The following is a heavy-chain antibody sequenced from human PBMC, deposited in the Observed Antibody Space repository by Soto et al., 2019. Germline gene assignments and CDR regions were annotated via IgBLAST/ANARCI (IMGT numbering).Heavy chain of an antibody. Sequence: SETLSLTCTVSGDSIISSDFYWGWVRQPPGKGLEWIGSIFYLGSSYYNPSLKSRVTMSVDTSKNQFSLRLRSVTAADTALYFCARHSLALRKNNWFDPWGQGIMVTVPS. CDR1: GDSIISSDFY. V-gene: IGHV4-39*01. CDR2: IFYLGSS. J-gene: IGHJ5*02. CDR3: ARHSLALRKNNWFDP. D-gene: IGHD3-3*02.